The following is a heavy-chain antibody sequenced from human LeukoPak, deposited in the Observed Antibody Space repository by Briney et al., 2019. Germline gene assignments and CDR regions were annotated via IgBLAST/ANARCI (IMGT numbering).Heavy chain of an antibody. J-gene: IGHJ4*02. CDR2: IWYDGSNK. D-gene: IGHD5-18*01. CDR1: GFTFSSYG. Sequence: QPGRSLRLSCAASGFTFSSYGMHWVRQAPGKGLEWVAVIWYDGSNKYYADSVKGRFTISRDNSKNTLYLKMNSLRAEDTAVYYCARTETAMVSFDYWGQGTLVTVSS. V-gene: IGHV3-33*01. CDR3: ARTETAMVSFDY.